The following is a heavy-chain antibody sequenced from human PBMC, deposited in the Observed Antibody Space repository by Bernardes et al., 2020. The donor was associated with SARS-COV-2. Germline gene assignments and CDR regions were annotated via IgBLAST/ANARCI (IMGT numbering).Heavy chain of an antibody. D-gene: IGHD3-22*01. V-gene: IGHV4-31*03. CDR3: ARADTMIVVVTAFDI. Sequence: SETLSLTCTVSGGSISSGGYYWSWIRQHPGKGLEWLGYIYYSGSTYYNPSLKSRVTISVDTSKNQFSLKLSSVTAADTAVYYCARADTMIVVVTAFDIWGQGTMVTVSS. J-gene: IGHJ3*02. CDR2: IYYSGST. CDR1: GGSISSGGYY.